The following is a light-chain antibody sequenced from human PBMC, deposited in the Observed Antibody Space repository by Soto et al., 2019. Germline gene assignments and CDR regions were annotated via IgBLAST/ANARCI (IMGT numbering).Light chain of an antibody. J-gene: IGLJ2*01. V-gene: IGLV2-23*01. CDR3: CSHARTGNVL. Sequence: QSALTQPASVSGSPGPSITISCTGTSSDVGNYNLVSWYQQHPGKAPKLMIYEGSKRPSGVSNRFSGSKSGNTASLTISGLQAEDEADYYCCSHARTGNVLFCGGTQLTVL. CDR2: EGS. CDR1: SSDVGNYNL.